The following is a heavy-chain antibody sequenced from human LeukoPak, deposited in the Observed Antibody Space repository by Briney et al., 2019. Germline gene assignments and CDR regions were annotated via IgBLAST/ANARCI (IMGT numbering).Heavy chain of an antibody. CDR2: ISGSGDST. CDR3: ASRIVVGVGARGAFDI. Sequence: GGSLRLSCAASGFTVTNAWMSWVRQVPGKGLEWVSAISGSGDSTYYADSVKGRFTISRDNSKNTLYLQMNSLRAEDTAVYYCASRIVVGVGARGAFDIWGQGTMVTVSS. J-gene: IGHJ3*02. V-gene: IGHV3-23*01. D-gene: IGHD2-15*01. CDR1: GFTVTNAW.